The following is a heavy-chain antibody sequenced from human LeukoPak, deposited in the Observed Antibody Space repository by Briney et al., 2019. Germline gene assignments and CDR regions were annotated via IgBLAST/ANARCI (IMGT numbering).Heavy chain of an antibody. CDR2: ISAYNGNT. V-gene: IGHV1-18*01. CDR3: ARDQEQWLSNWFDP. D-gene: IGHD6-19*01. CDR1: GGTFSSYA. J-gene: IGHJ5*02. Sequence: GASVKVSCKASGGTFSSYAISWVRQAPGQGLEWMGWISAYNGNTNYAQKLQGRVTMTTDTSTSTAYMELRSLRSDDTAVYYCARDQEQWLSNWFDPWGQGTLVTVSS.